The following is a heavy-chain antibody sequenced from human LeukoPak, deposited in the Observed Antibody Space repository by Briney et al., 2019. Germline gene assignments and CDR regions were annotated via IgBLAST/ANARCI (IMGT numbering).Heavy chain of an antibody. CDR3: TRRYGGHSRWAGYHDS. CDR2: ISWDGGST. D-gene: IGHD6-19*01. J-gene: IGHJ4*02. CDR1: GFTFDDYA. Sequence: QAGGSLRLSCAASGFTFDDYAMHWVRLAPGKGLEWVSLISWDGGSTYYADSVKGRFTISRDNSKCTLYLQMGSLRAEDTAVYYCTRRYGGHSRWAGYHDSWGQGTLVTVSS. V-gene: IGHV3-43D*03.